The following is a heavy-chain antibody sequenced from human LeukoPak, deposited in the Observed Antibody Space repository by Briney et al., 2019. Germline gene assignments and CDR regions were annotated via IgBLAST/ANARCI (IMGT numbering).Heavy chain of an antibody. CDR2: IYYSGST. D-gene: IGHD6-19*01. V-gene: IGHV4-30-4*01. J-gene: IGHJ5*02. CDR3: ARAVAGHLNWFDP. Sequence: SQTLSLTCTVSGGSISCGDYYWSWIRQPPGKGLEWIGYIYYSGSTYYNPSLKSRVTISVDTSKNQFSLKLSSVTAADTAVYYCARAVAGHLNWFDPWGQGTLVTVSS. CDR1: GGSISCGDYY.